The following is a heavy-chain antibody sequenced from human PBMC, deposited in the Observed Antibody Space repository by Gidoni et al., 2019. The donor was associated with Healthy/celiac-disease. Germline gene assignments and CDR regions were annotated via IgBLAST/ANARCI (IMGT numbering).Heavy chain of an antibody. D-gene: IGHD3-9*01. CDR2: ISSSSRTI. J-gene: IGHJ6*02. CDR3: ARYYDILTGYYGEYYYGMDV. Sequence: VQPVESGGGLVQPGGSLSLPCAASGCPFRSYCMHWVRQAPGKGLEWVAYISSSSRTIYYADSVKGRFTISRDNAKNSLYLQMNSLRDEDTAVYYCARYYDILTGYYGEYYYGMDVWGQGTTVTVSS. CDR1: GCPFRSYC. V-gene: IGHV3-48*02.